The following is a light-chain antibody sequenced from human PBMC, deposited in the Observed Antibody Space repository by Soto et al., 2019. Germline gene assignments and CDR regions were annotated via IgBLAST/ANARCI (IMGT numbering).Light chain of an antibody. J-gene: IGLJ3*02. CDR3: QSCDSSLSGWV. V-gene: IGLV1-40*01. CDR2: GNN. CDR1: GAGYD. Sequence: QAVVTQPPSVSGAPGQRVTISCIGAGYDVHWYQQPPGTAPKVLIYGNNNRPSGVPDRFSGSKSGTSASLAITGLQAEDEADYYCQSCDSSLSGWVFGGGTKLTVL.